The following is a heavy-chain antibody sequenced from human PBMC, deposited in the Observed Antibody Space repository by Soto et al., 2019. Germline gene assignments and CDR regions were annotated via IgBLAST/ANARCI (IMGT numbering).Heavy chain of an antibody. CDR2: ISAYNGNT. J-gene: IGHJ5*02. CDR3: ARARRNIVATTFRGPNWFDP. CDR1: GYTFTSYG. V-gene: IGHV1-18*01. Sequence: GASVKVSCKASGYTFTSYGISWVRQAPGQGPEWMGWISAYNGNTNYAQKLQGRVTMTTDTSASTAYMELSSLRSEDTAVYYCARARRNIVATTFRGPNWFDPWGQGTLVTVSS. D-gene: IGHD5-12*01.